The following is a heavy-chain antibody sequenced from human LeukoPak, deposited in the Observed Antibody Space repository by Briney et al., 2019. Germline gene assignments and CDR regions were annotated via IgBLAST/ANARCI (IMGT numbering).Heavy chain of an antibody. Sequence: GGSLRLSCAASGFTFSSYSMNWVRQAPGKGLEWVSYISSSSSTIYYADSVKGRFTISRDNAKNSLYLQMNSLRAEDTAVYYCARDQDSSIWQWELDYWGQGTLVTVSS. V-gene: IGHV3-48*01. CDR1: GFTFSSYS. CDR3: ARDQDSSIWQWELDY. D-gene: IGHD1-26*01. J-gene: IGHJ4*02. CDR2: ISSSSSTI.